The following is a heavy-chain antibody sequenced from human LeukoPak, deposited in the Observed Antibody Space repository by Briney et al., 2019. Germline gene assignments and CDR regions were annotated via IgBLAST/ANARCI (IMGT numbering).Heavy chain of an antibody. Sequence: KPGGSLRLSCAASGFTFSSYSMNWVRQAPGKGLEWVSSISSSSSYIYYADSVKGRFTISRDNAKNSLYLQMNSLRAEDTAVYYCAGDPVGGYYDFWSGSPSVYGMDVWGQGTTVTVSS. CDR2: ISSSSSYI. V-gene: IGHV3-21*01. CDR3: AGDPVGGYYDFWSGSPSVYGMDV. D-gene: IGHD3-3*01. J-gene: IGHJ6*02. CDR1: GFTFSSYS.